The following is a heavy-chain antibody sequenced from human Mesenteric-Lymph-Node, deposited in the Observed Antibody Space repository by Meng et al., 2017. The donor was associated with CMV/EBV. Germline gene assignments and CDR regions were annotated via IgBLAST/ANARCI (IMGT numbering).Heavy chain of an antibody. CDR3: ARFCSSTSCYGNFDY. CDR2: IIPIFGTA. CDR1: GGTFNKYA. V-gene: IGHV1-69*01. Sequence: GGTFNKYAMRWVRQAPGQGLEWMGGIIPIFGTANYAQNFQGRLIITADDSTSTAYMELSSLRSDDTAVYYCARFCSSTSCYGNFDYWGQGTLVTVSS. J-gene: IGHJ4*02. D-gene: IGHD2-2*01.